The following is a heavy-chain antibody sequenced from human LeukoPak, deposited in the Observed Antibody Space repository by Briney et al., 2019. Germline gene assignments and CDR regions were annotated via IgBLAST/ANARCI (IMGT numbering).Heavy chain of an antibody. D-gene: IGHD4/OR15-4a*01. CDR1: GGSISSGDYY. V-gene: IGHV4-30-4*08. J-gene: IGHJ2*01. CDR2: IYYSGST. CDR3: ARGDDFGDSFDL. Sequence: SQTLSLTCTVSGGSISSGDYYWSWIRQPPGKGLEWIGYIYYSGSTNYNPSLKSRVTISVDTSKNQFSLKLSSVTAADTAVYYCARGDDFGDSFDLWGRGTLVTVSS.